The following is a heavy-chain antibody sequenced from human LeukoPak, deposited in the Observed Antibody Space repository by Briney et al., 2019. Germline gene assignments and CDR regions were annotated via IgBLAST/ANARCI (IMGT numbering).Heavy chain of an antibody. CDR2: IWYDGSNK. CDR3: AKVIGEHYDPSSPLDY. CDR1: GFTFSSYG. D-gene: IGHD3-3*01. J-gene: IGHJ4*02. Sequence: GGSLRLSCAASGFTFSSYGMHWVRQAPGKGLEWVAVIWYDGSNKYYADSVKGRFTISRDNSKNTLYLQMNSLRAEDTAVYYCAKVIGEHYDPSSPLDYWGQGTLVTVSS. V-gene: IGHV3-33*06.